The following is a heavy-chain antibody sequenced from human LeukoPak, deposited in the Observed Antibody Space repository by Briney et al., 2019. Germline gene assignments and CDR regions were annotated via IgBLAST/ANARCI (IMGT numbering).Heavy chain of an antibody. J-gene: IGHJ6*03. D-gene: IGHD5-24*01. CDR1: GFNVSTNY. CDR3: ARDEDGAMDV. Sequence: GGSLRLSCAASGFNVSTNYMSWVRQAPGKGLEWLPVIYMGGTIYYADSVKGRFTIPRDSSKNTLYLQINSLGAEDTAVYYCARDEDGAMDVWGKGTTVTVSS. CDR2: IYMGGTI. V-gene: IGHV3-53*01.